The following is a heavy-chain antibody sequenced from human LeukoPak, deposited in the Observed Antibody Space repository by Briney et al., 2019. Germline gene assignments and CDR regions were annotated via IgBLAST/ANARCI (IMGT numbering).Heavy chain of an antibody. CDR3: ARGTRMVAAGRAFDY. D-gene: IGHD6-13*01. Sequence: PSETLSLTCTVSGYSISSGYYWGWIRQPPGKGLEWIGSIYHSGSTYYNPSLKSRVTISVDTSKNQFSLKLSAVTAADTAVYYCARGTRMVAAGRAFDYWGQGTLVTVSS. J-gene: IGHJ4*02. CDR2: IYHSGST. CDR1: GYSISSGYY. V-gene: IGHV4-38-2*02.